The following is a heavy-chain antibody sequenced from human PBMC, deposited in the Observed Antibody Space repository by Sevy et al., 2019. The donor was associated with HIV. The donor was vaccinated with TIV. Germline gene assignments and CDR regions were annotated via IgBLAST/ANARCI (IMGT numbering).Heavy chain of an antibody. D-gene: IGHD4-17*01. J-gene: IGHJ4*02. Sequence: GGSLRLSCTASGFTFGDYAMSWFRQAPGKGLEWVAFIRRNYYEPYGGKTEYAASVKGRLTIERDDSKSMAYLQMNSLQTEDTAFYYCTRALATVVTPEYYFDYWGQGTLVTVS. CDR2: IRRNYYEPYGGKT. V-gene: IGHV3-49*03. CDR1: GFTFGDYA. CDR3: TRALATVVTPEYYFDY.